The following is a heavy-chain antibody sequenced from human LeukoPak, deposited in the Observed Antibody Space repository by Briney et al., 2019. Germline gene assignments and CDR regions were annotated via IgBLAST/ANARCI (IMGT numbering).Heavy chain of an antibody. V-gene: IGHV3-23*01. CDR2: ISGSGGST. D-gene: IGHD3-9*01. CDR3: ASSFAGFLTGLIIHLGWFDP. CDR1: GFTFSIYA. Sequence: GGSLRLSCAASGFTFSIYAMSWVRQSPGKGLEWVSAISGSGGSTYYADSVKGRFTISRDNPKNTLYLQMNSLRAEDTAVYYCASSFAGFLTGLIIHLGWFDPWGQGTLVTVSS. J-gene: IGHJ5*02.